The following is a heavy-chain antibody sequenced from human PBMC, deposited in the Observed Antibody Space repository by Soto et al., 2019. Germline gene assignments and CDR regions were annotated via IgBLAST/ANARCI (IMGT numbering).Heavy chain of an antibody. CDR1: GGTFSSYA. CDR3: ATPYYYYDSSGYFWPFDY. Sequence: SVKVSCKASGGTFSSYAISWVRQAPGQGLEWMGGIIPIFGTANYAQKFQGRVTITADESTSTAYMELSSLRSEDTAVYYRATPYYYYDSSGYFWPFDYWGQGTLVTVSS. J-gene: IGHJ4*02. D-gene: IGHD3-22*01. CDR2: IIPIFGTA. V-gene: IGHV1-69*13.